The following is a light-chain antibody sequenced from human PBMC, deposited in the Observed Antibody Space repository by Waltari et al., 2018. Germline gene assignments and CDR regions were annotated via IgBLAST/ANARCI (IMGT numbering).Light chain of an antibody. Sequence: QSALTQPASVSGSPGQSIAFSCTGTSRDVRGYHYVSCYQQHPGKAPKLMIYDGTKRPSGISNRFSGSKSGYTASLTISGLQAEDEADYYCISYTSSGTYVFGTGTKVTVL. CDR2: DGT. CDR3: ISYTSSGTYV. V-gene: IGLV2-14*01. CDR1: SRDVRGYHY. J-gene: IGLJ1*01.